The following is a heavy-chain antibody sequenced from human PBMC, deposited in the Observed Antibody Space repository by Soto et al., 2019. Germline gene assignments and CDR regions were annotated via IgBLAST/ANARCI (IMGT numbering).Heavy chain of an antibody. CDR3: ARGRYSSSWYYNWFDP. J-gene: IGHJ5*02. CDR1: GGSFSGYY. V-gene: IGHV4-34*01. Sequence: SETLSLTCAVYGGSFSGYYLSWIRQPPGKGLEWIGEINHSGSTNYNPSLKSRVTISVDTSKNQFSLKLSSVTAADTAVYYCARGRYSSSWYYNWFDPWGQGTLVTVSS. CDR2: INHSGST. D-gene: IGHD6-13*01.